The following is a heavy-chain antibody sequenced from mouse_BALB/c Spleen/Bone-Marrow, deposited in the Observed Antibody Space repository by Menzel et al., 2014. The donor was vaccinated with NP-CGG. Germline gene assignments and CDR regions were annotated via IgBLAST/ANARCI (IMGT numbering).Heavy chain of an antibody. D-gene: IGHD1-1*01. V-gene: IGHV14-3*02. CDR3: ASYYYGRYFYV. Sequence: EVQLSESGAELVKPGASVKLSCTASGFNIKDTYMHWVKQRPEQGLEWIGRIDPANGDTKYDPKFQGKATITADTSSNTTYLQLSSPTSEDTAVYYCASYYYGRYFYVWGAGTTVTVTS. CDR2: IDPANGDT. J-gene: IGHJ1*01. CDR1: GFNIKDTY.